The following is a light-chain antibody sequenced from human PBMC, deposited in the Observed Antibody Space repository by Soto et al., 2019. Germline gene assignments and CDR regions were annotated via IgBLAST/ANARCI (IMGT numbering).Light chain of an antibody. CDR2: GAS. CDR1: QSVSSSY. J-gene: IGKJ1*01. V-gene: IGKV3-20*01. CDR3: QQYGSSQS. Sequence: EIVLTQSPGTLSLSPGERATLSCRASQSVSSSYLAWYQQKPCQAPRLLIYGASSRATGIPDRFSGSGYGTDFTITISRLEPEDFAVYYCQQYGSSQSFGQGTKVEIK.